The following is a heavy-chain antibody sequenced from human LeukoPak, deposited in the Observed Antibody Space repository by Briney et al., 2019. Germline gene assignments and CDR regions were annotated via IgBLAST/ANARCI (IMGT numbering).Heavy chain of an antibody. Sequence: PSETLSLTCTVSGGSISSSSYYWAWVRQAPGKGPEWVANINLDGSQKYYVDSVKGRFTISRDNAENSLYLQMNSLRAEDTALYYCARKRPNYFDYWGQGTPVTVSS. CDR2: INLDGSQK. CDR3: ARKRPNYFDY. J-gene: IGHJ4*02. V-gene: IGHV3-7*01. CDR1: GGSISSSSYY.